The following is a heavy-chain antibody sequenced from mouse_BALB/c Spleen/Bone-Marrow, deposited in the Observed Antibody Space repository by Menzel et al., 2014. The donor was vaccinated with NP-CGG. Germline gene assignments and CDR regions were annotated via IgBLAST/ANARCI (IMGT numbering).Heavy chain of an antibody. CDR2: IWGDGTT. CDR1: GFSLTGFG. Sequence: VKLVESGPGLVAPSQSLSITCTVSGFSLTGFGINWIRQPPGKGLEWLGMIWGDGTTDYNSALKSRLSINKDNSKSQVFLKMNSLQAGDTARYYCAREKYGNYYAMDYLGQGTSVTVSS. V-gene: IGHV2-6-7*01. J-gene: IGHJ4*01. CDR3: AREKYGNYYAMDY. D-gene: IGHD2-10*02.